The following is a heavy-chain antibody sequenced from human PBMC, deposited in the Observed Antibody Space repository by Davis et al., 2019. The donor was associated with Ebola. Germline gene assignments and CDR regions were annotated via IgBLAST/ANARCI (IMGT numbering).Heavy chain of an antibody. J-gene: IGHJ5*02. CDR2: IYSGGTT. CDR1: GFVFRNYV. Sequence: GGSLRLSCAASGFVFRNYVMSWVRQAPEKGLEWVSVIYSGGTTNYADSVKGRFTVSRDNSKNTLYLQMNSLRAEDTAVYYCARSYGDYSDSTWGQGTLVTVSS. CDR3: ARSYGDYSDST. D-gene: IGHD4-17*01. V-gene: IGHV3-53*01.